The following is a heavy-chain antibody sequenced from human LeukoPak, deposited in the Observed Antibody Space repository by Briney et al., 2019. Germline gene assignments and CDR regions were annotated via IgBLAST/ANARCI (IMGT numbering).Heavy chain of an antibody. CDR2: IIPIFGTA. V-gene: IGHV1-69*13. CDR1: GGTFISYA. Sequence: ASVKVSCKASGGTFISYAISWVRQAPGQGLEWMGGIIPIFGTANYAQKFQGRVTITADESTSTAYMELSSLRSEDTAVYYCARRSGGVDYDSSGYYYSWGQGTLVTVSS. D-gene: IGHD3-22*01. CDR3: ARRSGGVDYDSSGYYYS. J-gene: IGHJ4*02.